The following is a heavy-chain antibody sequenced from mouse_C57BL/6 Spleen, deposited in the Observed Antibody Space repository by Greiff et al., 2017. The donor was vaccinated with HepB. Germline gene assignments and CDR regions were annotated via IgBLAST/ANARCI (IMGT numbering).Heavy chain of an antibody. V-gene: IGHV2-6-1*01. CDR3: SRHYYGIHWYFDV. D-gene: IGHD1-1*01. CDR2: IWSDGST. Sequence: QVQLQQSGPGLVAPSQSLSITCTVSGFSLTSYGVHWVRQPPGKGLEWLVVIWSDGSTTYNSALKSRLSISKDNSKSQVFLKMNSLQTDDTAMYYCSRHYYGIHWYFDVWGTGTTVTVSS. J-gene: IGHJ1*03. CDR1: GFSLTSYG.